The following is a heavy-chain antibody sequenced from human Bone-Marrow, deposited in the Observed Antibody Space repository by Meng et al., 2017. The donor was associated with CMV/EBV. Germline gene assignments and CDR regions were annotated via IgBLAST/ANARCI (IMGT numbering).Heavy chain of an antibody. CDR2: IIPILGIA. D-gene: IGHD1-14*01. J-gene: IGHJ6*02. CDR3: ARDCRICSPSYGMDV. CDR1: GGTFSSYT. Sequence: KVSCKASGGTFSSYTISWVRQAPGQGLEWMGRIIPILGIANYAQKFQGRVTITADKSTSTAYMELSSLRSEDTAVYYCARDCRICSPSYGMDVWGQGTTVTVSS. V-gene: IGHV1-69*04.